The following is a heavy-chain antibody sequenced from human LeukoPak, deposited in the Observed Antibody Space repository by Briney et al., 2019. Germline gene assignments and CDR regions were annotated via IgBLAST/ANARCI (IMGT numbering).Heavy chain of an antibody. Sequence: SETLSLTCTVSGGSISTYYWTWIRQPPGKGLEWIGYIYSSGNSNYNPSLSSRVTISLDTSKNQFSLMLRSLTAADTAVYYCARRYTASPGERFDYWGQGILVTVSS. J-gene: IGHJ4*02. D-gene: IGHD2-2*02. CDR1: GGSISTYY. V-gene: IGHV4-59*08. CDR3: ARRYTASPGERFDY. CDR2: IYSSGNS.